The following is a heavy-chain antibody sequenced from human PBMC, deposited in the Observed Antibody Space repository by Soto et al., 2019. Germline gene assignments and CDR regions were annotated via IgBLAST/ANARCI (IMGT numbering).Heavy chain of an antibody. CDR3: ARDPVVVVVAAGPNFDY. D-gene: IGHD2-15*01. Sequence: EVQLVESGGGLVQPGGSLRLSCAASGFTFSSYSMNWVRQAPGKGLEWVSYISSSSSTIYYADSVKGRFTISRDNAKNSLYLQMNSLRDEDTAVYYCARDPVVVVVAAGPNFDYWGQGTLVTVSS. V-gene: IGHV3-48*02. CDR2: ISSSSSTI. CDR1: GFTFSSYS. J-gene: IGHJ4*02.